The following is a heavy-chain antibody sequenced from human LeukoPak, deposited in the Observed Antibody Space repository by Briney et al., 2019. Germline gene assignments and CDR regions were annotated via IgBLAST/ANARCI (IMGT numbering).Heavy chain of an antibody. D-gene: IGHD3-10*01. V-gene: IGHV4-34*01. J-gene: IGHJ4*02. Sequence: PSETLSLTCAVYGGSFSGYYWGWIRQPPGKGLEWIGEINHSGSTNYNPSLKSRVTISVDTSKNQFSLKLSSVTAADTAVYYCANTMDTYYFDYWGQGTLVTVSS. CDR1: GGSFSGYY. CDR3: ANTMDTYYFDY. CDR2: INHSGST.